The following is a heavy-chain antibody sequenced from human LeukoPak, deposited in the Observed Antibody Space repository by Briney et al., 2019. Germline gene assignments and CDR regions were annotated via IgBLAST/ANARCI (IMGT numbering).Heavy chain of an antibody. CDR2: INPNSGGT. CDR3: ARGSTRDSSGWYGPGKWFDP. D-gene: IGHD6-19*01. J-gene: IGHJ5*02. Sequence: ASVKVSCKASGYTFTDYYMHWVRQAPGQGLEWMGWINPNSGGTNYAQNFQGRVTMTRDTSISTAFLELSSLRSDDTAVYYCARGSTRDSSGWYGPGKWFDPWAREPWSPSPQ. CDR1: GYTFTDYY. V-gene: IGHV1-2*02.